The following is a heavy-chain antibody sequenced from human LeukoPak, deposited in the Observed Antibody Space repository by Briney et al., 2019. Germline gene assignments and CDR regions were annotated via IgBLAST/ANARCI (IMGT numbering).Heavy chain of an antibody. V-gene: IGHV3-23*01. CDR3: AKTRSPGNWNYPFFDH. CDR1: GFTFSSYA. D-gene: IGHD1-7*01. Sequence: PGGSLRLSCAASGFTFSSYAMSWVRQAPGKGLEWVSAISGSGGSTYYADSAKGRFTVSRDNSKNTLFLQTNSLRGDDTAVYYCAKTRSPGNWNYPFFDHWGQGTLVTVSS. J-gene: IGHJ5*02. CDR2: ISGSGGST.